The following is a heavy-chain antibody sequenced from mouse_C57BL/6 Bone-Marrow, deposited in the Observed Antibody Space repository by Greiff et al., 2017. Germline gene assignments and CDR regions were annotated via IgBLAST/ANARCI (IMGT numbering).Heavy chain of an antibody. CDR2: IRNKANGYTT. V-gene: IGHV7-3*01. CDR3: ASMVRAWFAY. CDR1: GFTFTDYY. Sequence: EVHLVESGGGLVQPGGSLSLSCAASGFTFTDYYMSWVRQPPGKALEWLGFIRNKANGYTTEYSASVKGRFTISRDNSQSILYLQMNALRAEDSATYYCASMVRAWFAYWGQGTLVTVSA. J-gene: IGHJ3*01. D-gene: IGHD2-2*01.